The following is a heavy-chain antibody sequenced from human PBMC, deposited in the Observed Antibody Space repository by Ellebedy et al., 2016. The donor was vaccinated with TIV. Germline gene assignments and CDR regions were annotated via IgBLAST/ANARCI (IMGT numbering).Heavy chain of an antibody. CDR1: GGSISSSSYY. CDR3: ARDQGGGNFDY. D-gene: IGHD4-23*01. J-gene: IGHJ4*02. V-gene: IGHV4-39*07. Sequence: SETLSLTCTVSGGSISSSSYYWVWIRQSPGKGLEWIGSFYYSGSTYYNPSLKSRVTISVDTSKNQFSLKLSSVTAADTAVYYCARDQGGGNFDYWGQGTLVTVSS. CDR2: FYYSGST.